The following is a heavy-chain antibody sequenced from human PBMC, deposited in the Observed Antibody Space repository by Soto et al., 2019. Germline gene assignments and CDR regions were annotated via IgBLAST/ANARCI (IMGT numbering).Heavy chain of an antibody. CDR1: GGSISYNSYY. CDR2: IFYTGTT. CDR3: ARGRGEFDA. D-gene: IGHD2-21*01. J-gene: IGHJ5*02. Sequence: SETLSLTCSVSGGSISYNSYYWGWIRQPPGKGLEWVGGIFYTGTTYYSPSLKDRVTISVDTSKNSFSLNLRPVSAADTAVYYYARGRGEFDAWGQGTPVTVSS. V-gene: IGHV4-39*02.